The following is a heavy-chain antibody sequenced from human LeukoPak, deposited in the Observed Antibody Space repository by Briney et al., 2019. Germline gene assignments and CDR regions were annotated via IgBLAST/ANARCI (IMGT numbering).Heavy chain of an antibody. Sequence: AASVKVSCKASGYTLTSYYMHWVRQAPGQGLEWMGIINPSGGSTSYAQKFQGRVTMTRDTSTSTVYMELSSLRSEDTAVYYCARREGYCSSTSCPYYYYGMDVWGQGTTVTVSS. CDR3: ARREGYCSSTSCPYYYYGMDV. V-gene: IGHV1-46*01. CDR2: INPSGGST. CDR1: GYTLTSYY. D-gene: IGHD2-2*01. J-gene: IGHJ6*02.